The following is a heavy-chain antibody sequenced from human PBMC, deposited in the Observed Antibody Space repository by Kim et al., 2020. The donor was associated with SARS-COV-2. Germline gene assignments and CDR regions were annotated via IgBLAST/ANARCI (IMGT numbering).Heavy chain of an antibody. CDR2: MNPNSGNT. V-gene: IGHV1-8*01. J-gene: IGHJ6*02. Sequence: ASVKVSCKASGYTFTSYDINWVRQATGQGLEWMGWMNPNSGNTGYAQKFQGRVTMTRNTSISTAYMELSSLRSEDTAMYYCARGSRITIVVVIAPYYYYGMDVWGQGTTVTVSS. CDR3: ARGSRITIVVVIAPYYYYGMDV. CDR1: GYTFTSYD. D-gene: IGHD2-21*01.